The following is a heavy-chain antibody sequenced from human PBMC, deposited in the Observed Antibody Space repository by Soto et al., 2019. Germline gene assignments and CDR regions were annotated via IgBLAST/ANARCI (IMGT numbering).Heavy chain of an antibody. CDR1: GGTFRSYA. CDR3: ARCRQKFVFGELSLYLRADMDV. D-gene: IGHD3-16*02. Sequence: QVQLVQSGAEVKKPGSSVKVSCKASGGTFRSYAISWVRQAPGQGLEWMGGIIPIFVTANYAQKFQGRVTITSDESTITAYMELSILRSEDTAVYYCARCRQKFVFGELSLYLRADMDVCGQGTTITVSS. CDR2: IIPIFVTA. V-gene: IGHV1-69*01. J-gene: IGHJ6*02.